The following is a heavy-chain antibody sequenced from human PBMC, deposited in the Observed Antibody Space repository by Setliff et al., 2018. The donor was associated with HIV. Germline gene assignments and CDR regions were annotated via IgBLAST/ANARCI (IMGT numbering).Heavy chain of an antibody. D-gene: IGHD3-22*01. CDR1: GGTFSSYA. J-gene: IGHJ4*02. CDR2: TIPMSDIP. V-gene: IGHV1-69*13. CDR3: ARDYSPTFYYYDSSGTFDY. Sequence: SVKVSCKASGGTFSSYALSWVRQAPGQRPEWMGGTIPMSDIPNYAQKFQGRVTITAVESTSTAYMELSSLRSEDTAVYYCARDYSPTFYYYDSSGTFDYWGQGTLVTVSS.